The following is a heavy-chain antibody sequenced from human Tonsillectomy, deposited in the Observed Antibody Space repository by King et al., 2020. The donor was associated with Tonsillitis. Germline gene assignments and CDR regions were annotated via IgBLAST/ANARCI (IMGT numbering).Heavy chain of an antibody. CDR1: GGSISSYY. J-gene: IGHJ4*02. CDR2: IYYSGST. D-gene: IGHD6-13*01. V-gene: IGHV4-59*08. CDR3: ASRSREQRLVYFDY. Sequence: QLQESGPGLVKPSETLSLTCTVSGGSISSYYWSWIRQPPGKGLEWIGYIYYSGSTNYNPSLKSRVTISVDTSKNQFSLKLSSVTAADTAVYYCASRSREQRLVYFDYWGQGTLVTVSS.